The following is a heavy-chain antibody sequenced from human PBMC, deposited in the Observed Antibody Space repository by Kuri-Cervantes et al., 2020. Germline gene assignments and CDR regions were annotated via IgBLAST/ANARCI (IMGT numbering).Heavy chain of an antibody. CDR3: ARAWLTRRAAFDI. CDR1: GYTFTSYY. J-gene: IGHJ3*02. V-gene: IGHV1-46*01. CDR2: INPSGGST. D-gene: IGHD5-18*01. Sequence: ASVKVSCKASGYTFTSYYMHWVRQAPGQGLEWMGIINPSGGSTSYAQKFQGRVTMTTDTSTSTAYMELRSLRSDDTAVYYCARAWLTRRAAFDIWGQGTMVTVSS.